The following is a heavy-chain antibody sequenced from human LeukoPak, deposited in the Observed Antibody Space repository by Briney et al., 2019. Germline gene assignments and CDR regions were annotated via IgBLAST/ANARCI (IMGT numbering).Heavy chain of an antibody. D-gene: IGHD5-12*01. Sequence: ASVKVSYKASGYTFTGYYMHWVRQAPGQGLEWMGWINPNSGGTNYAQKFQGRVTMTRDTSISTAYMELSRLRSDDTAVYYCARVRYSGYGWWDPWGQGTLVTVSS. J-gene: IGHJ5*02. CDR3: ARVRYSGYGWWDP. CDR1: GYTFTGYY. CDR2: INPNSGGT. V-gene: IGHV1-2*02.